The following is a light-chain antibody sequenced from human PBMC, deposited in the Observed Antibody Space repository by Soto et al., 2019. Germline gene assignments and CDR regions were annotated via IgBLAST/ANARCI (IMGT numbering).Light chain of an antibody. CDR2: DVS. CDR3: SSYTSSSTLVV. Sequence: QSALTQPASVSGAPGQSITISCTGTSSDVGGYNYVSWYQQHPGKASKLMIYDVSNRPSAVSNRFSGSKSGDTASLTISGLQAEDEADYYCSSYTSSSTLVVFGGGTKLTVL. CDR1: SSDVGGYNY. V-gene: IGLV2-14*01. J-gene: IGLJ2*01.